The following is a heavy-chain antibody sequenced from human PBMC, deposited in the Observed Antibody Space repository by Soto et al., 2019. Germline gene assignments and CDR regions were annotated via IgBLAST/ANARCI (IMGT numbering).Heavy chain of an antibody. CDR3: ANDPRIAVADTNVDY. CDR2: ISGSGGST. V-gene: IGHV3-23*01. Sequence: GGSLRLSCAASGFTFSSYAMSWVRQAPGKGLEWVSAISGSGGSTYYADSVKGRFTISRDNSKNTLYLQMNSLRAEDTAVYYCANDPRIAVADTNVDYWGQGTLATVSS. CDR1: GFTFSSYA. J-gene: IGHJ4*02. D-gene: IGHD6-19*01.